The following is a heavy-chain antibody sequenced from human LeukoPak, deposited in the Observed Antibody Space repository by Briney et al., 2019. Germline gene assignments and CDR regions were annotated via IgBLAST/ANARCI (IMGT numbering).Heavy chain of an antibody. CDR3: ARMYSGSPIDY. D-gene: IGHD1-26*01. Sequence: PSETLSLTCTVSGVSISSYYWSWIRQPPGKGLEWIGYIYYSGSTNYNPSLKSRVTISVDTSKNQFSLKLSSVTAADTAVYYCARMYSGSPIDYWGQGTLVTVSS. CDR1: GVSISSYY. CDR2: IYYSGST. V-gene: IGHV4-59*01. J-gene: IGHJ4*02.